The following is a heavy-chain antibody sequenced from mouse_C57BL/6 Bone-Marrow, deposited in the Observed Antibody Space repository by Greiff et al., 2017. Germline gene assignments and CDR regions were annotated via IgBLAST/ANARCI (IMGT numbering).Heavy chain of an antibody. CDR2: INPSTGGT. CDR1: GYSFTGYY. J-gene: IGHJ2*01. CDR3: AREGTTVVAPYYFDY. V-gene: IGHV1-42*01. Sequence: EVQLQQSGPELVKPGASVKISCKASGYSFTGYYMNWVKQSPEKSLEWIGEINPSTGGTTYNQKFKAKATLTVDKSSSTAYMQLKSLTSEDSAVYYCAREGTTVVAPYYFDYWGQGTTLTVSS. D-gene: IGHD1-1*01.